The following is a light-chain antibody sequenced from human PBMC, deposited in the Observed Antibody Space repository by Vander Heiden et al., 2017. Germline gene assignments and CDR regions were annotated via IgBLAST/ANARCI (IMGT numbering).Light chain of an antibody. CDR3: LISSSGGPGGLV. J-gene: IGLJ3*02. Sequence: QAVVTQEPSLTVSPGGTVTLTCGSSTGAVTSGHYPYWFQQRPGQAPRTLSYETNNKNSWTPARFSGSLLGGKAALTLSGAQPEDEADYYGLISSSGGPGGLVFGGGTKMTVL. CDR2: ETN. V-gene: IGLV7-46*01. CDR1: TGAVTSGHY.